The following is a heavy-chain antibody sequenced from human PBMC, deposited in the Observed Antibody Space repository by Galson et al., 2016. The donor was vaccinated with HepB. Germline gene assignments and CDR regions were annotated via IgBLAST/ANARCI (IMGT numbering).Heavy chain of an antibody. J-gene: IGHJ5*02. CDR1: GGSVTTFY. CDR3: VRDQGLRGWFDP. V-gene: IGHV4-59*02. Sequence: SETLSLTCTVSGGSVTTFYWSWVRQPPGKGLEWIGCLYNSGTTTYNPSLKSRVTISVDTSKNQFSLMLTSVTTADTAVCYCVRDQGLRGWFDPWGQGTLVTVSS. CDR2: LYNSGTT. D-gene: IGHD3-10*01.